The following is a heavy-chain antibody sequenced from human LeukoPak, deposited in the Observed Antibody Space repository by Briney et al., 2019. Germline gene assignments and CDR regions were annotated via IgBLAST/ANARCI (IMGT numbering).Heavy chain of an antibody. CDR3: ATPDLRNCSGGSCYYFDY. CDR2: IFHSGST. J-gene: IGHJ4*02. CDR1: GGSSSSSSYY. D-gene: IGHD2-15*01. V-gene: IGHV4-39*01. Sequence: PSETLSLTCSVSGGSSSSSSYYWGWIRQPPGKGLEWIGCIFHSGSTYHNPSLKSRVTISVDTSKNQFSLKLRSVTAADTAVYYCATPDLRNCSGGSCYYFDYWGQGTLVTVSS.